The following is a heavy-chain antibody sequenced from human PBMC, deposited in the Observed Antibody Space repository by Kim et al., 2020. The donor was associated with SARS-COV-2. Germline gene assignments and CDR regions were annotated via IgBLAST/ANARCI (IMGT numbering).Heavy chain of an antibody. D-gene: IGHD1-26*01. CDR2: VSAAGLRT. Sequence: GGSLRLSCAASGYTFSSYAMTWVRQAPGKGLEWVAAVSAAGLRTYYADSLKGRFTISRDNSKNTVNLQMNSLRPEDSAVYYCAKGQSGPRQERYSDYWG. V-gene: IGHV3-23*01. CDR1: GYTFSSYA. CDR3: AKGQSGPRQERYSDY. J-gene: IGHJ4*01.